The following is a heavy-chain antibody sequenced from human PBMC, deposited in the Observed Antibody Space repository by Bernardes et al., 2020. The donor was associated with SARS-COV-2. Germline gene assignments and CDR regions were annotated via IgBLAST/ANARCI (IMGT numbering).Heavy chain of an antibody. Sequence: LSLTCTVSGGSISSSDYYWGWIRQPPGKGLEWIGSIYYSGGTYYNPSLKSRVTISVDTSKNQLSLKLRSVTAADTAVYYCARRYYYDSRGYYGFDYWGQGTLVTVSS. CDR1: GGSISSSDYY. D-gene: IGHD3-22*01. J-gene: IGHJ4*02. CDR3: ARRYYYDSRGYYGFDY. CDR2: IYYSGGT. V-gene: IGHV4-39*01.